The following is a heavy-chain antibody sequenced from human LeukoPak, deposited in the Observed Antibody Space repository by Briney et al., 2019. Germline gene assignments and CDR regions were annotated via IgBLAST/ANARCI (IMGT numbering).Heavy chain of an antibody. CDR1: GYTFTGYY. CDR2: INTNSGGT. V-gene: IGHV1-2*02. D-gene: IGHD3-3*01. CDR3: ARDGYDFWSGYYTTVWFDP. Sequence: GASVTVSCKASGYTFTGYYMHWVRQAHGQGLEWMGWINTNSGGTNYAQKFQGRVTMTRDTSISTAYMELSRLISDDTAVYYCARDGYDFWSGYYTTVWFDPWGQGTLVTVSS. J-gene: IGHJ5*02.